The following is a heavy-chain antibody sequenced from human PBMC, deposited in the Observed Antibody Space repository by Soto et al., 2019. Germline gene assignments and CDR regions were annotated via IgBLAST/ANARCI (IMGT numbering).Heavy chain of an antibody. CDR2: IYYSGST. Sequence: SETLSLTCTVSGGSISSRTYYWGWIRQHPGKGLEWIGSIYYSGSTYYNPSLKSRVTISVDTSKNQFSLKLSSVTAADTAVYYCAIQAWDASNYSGSGSYYLNGFDTWGQGTLVTVSS. J-gene: IGHJ5*02. CDR3: AIQAWDASNYSGSGSYYLNGFDT. V-gene: IGHV4-39*01. CDR1: GGSISSRTYY. D-gene: IGHD3-10*01.